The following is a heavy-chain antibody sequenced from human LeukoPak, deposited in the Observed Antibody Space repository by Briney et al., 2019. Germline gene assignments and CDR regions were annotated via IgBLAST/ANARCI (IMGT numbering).Heavy chain of an antibody. CDR1: GFTFSSYA. D-gene: IGHD3-22*01. CDR3: AKGPYYYDSSAYHYGAFDV. J-gene: IGHJ3*01. V-gene: IGHV3-23*01. CDR2: ISGSGGST. Sequence: GGSLRLSCAASGFTFSSYAMSWVRQAPGKGLEWVSTISGSGGSTYHADSVKGRFTISRDNSKNTLYLQMNSLRAEDTAVYYCAKGPYYYDSSAYHYGAFDVWGQGTMVTVSS.